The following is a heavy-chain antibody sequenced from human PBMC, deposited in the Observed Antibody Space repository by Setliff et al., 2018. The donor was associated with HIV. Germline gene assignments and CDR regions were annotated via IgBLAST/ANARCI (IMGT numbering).Heavy chain of an antibody. CDR1: GYTFTGYY. Sequence: ASVKVSCKASGYTFTGYYMHWVRQAPRQGLEWMGWISAYNGNTNYAQKLQGRVTMTTDTSTSTAYMELRSLRSDDTAVYYCARFRVPQAIVVVPAAVDYWGQGTLVTVSS. CDR2: ISAYNGNT. J-gene: IGHJ4*02. CDR3: ARFRVPQAIVVVPAAVDY. V-gene: IGHV1-18*04. D-gene: IGHD2-2*01.